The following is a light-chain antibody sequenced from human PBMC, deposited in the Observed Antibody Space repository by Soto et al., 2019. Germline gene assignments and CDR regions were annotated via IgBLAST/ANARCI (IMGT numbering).Light chain of an antibody. V-gene: IGKV3-11*01. CDR2: DAS. J-gene: IGKJ4*01. CDR3: QQRSNWPPVS. Sequence: EIVLTQSPATLSLSPGERATLSCRASQSVSSYLAWYQQKPGQAPRLLIYDASNRATGIPARFSGSGSGTDFTLTIISLEPEDFAIDYCQQRSNWPPVSFGGGIKVEIK. CDR1: QSVSSY.